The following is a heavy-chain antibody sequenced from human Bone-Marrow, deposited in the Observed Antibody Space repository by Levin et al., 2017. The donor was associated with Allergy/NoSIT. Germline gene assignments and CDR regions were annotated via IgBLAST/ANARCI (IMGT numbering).Heavy chain of an antibody. D-gene: IGHD2-2*01. J-gene: IGHJ5*01. CDR1: GDSINNSHHY. V-gene: IGHV4-61*02. CDR3: ARDETCNSWHVGWFDS. Sequence: PSETLSLTCTVSGDSINNSHHYWSWIRQPAGKGLEWIGRTFAGGAATYNRSLSSRVPISIDTSKNQFSLKLTSVTAADTAVYYCARDETCNSWHVGWFDSWGQGALVAVSS. CDR2: TFAGGAA.